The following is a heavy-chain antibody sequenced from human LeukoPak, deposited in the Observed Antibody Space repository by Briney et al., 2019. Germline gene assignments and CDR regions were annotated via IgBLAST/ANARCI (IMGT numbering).Heavy chain of an antibody. V-gene: IGHV4-34*01. D-gene: IGHD6-6*01. CDR2: INHSGST. J-gene: IGHJ4*02. CDR3: ARDKRARRNYYFDY. Sequence: SETLSLTCAVYGGSFSGYYWSWIRQPPGKGLEWIGEINHSGSTNYNPSLKSRVTISVDTSKNQFSLKLSSVTAADTAAYYCARDKRARRNYYFDYWGQGTLVTVSS. CDR1: GGSFSGYY.